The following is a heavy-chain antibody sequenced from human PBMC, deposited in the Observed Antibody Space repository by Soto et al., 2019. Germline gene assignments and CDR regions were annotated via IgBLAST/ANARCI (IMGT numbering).Heavy chain of an antibody. J-gene: IGHJ4*02. CDR2: IYYSGST. Sequence: PSETLSRTWTVSGGSISSGDYYWIWIRQPPGKGLEWIGYIYYSGSTYYNPSLKSRVTISVDTSKNQFSLKLSSVTAADTAVYYCARGATVVEFDYWGQGTLVTVSS. D-gene: IGHD2-15*01. V-gene: IGHV4-30-4*01. CDR1: GGSISSGDYY. CDR3: ARGATVVEFDY.